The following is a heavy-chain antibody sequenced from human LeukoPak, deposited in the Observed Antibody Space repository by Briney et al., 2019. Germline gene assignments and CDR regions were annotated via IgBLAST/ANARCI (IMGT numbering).Heavy chain of an antibody. CDR1: GFTFTSYA. CDR2: ISGSGGST. J-gene: IGHJ4*02. Sequence: GGSLRLSCAASGFTFTSYAMSWVRQAPGKGLEWVSTISGSGGSTFYADSVKGRFTISRDSSKNTLYMQMNSLRVEDTAVYYCASHSGNYPRGYFDYWGQGTLVTVSS. CDR3: ASHSGNYPRGYFDY. V-gene: IGHV3-23*01. D-gene: IGHD1-26*01.